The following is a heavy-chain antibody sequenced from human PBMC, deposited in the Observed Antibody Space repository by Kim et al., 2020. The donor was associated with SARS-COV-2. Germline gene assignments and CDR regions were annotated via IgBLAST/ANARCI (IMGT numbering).Heavy chain of an antibody. Sequence: ASVKVSCKASGYTFTSYDINWVRQATGQGLEWMGWMNPNSGNTGYAQKFQGRVTMTRNTSISTAYMELSSLRSEDTAVYYCAIGPMQWLVQPFDYWGQGTLVTVSS. CDR3: AIGPMQWLVQPFDY. V-gene: IGHV1-8*01. D-gene: IGHD6-19*01. CDR2: MNPNSGNT. J-gene: IGHJ4*02. CDR1: GYTFTSYD.